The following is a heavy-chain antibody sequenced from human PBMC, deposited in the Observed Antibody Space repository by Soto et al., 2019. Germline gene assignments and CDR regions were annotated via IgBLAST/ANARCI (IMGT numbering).Heavy chain of an antibody. Sequence: EVQLVESGGALVKPGGSLRLSCAASGLSFGIYTRNWVRQAPGKGLEWVASVGTTSPYIYYADSVRGRFTTSRDNAKNSLVLQINRLRAEATAVYYWARVMCGDCSAYYYYSLGVWGQGTTVTVS. CDR2: VGTTSPYI. V-gene: IGHV3-21*01. D-gene: IGHD2-21*02. J-gene: IGHJ6*02. CDR1: GLSFGIYT. CDR3: ARVMCGDCSAYYYYSLGV.